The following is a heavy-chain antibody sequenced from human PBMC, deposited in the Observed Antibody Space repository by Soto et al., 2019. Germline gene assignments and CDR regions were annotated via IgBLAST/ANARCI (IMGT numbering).Heavy chain of an antibody. J-gene: IGHJ6*02. V-gene: IGHV1-69*13. CDR2: IIPIFGTA. CDR3: ARDQEDRSIQLSKGLYYYYYYGMDV. D-gene: IGHD5-18*01. Sequence: GASVKVSCKASGGTFSSYAISWVRQAPGQGLEWMGGIIPIFGTANYAQKFQGRVTITADETTSTDYMELSSLSSEDTAVYYCARDQEDRSIQLSKGLYYYYYYGMDVWGQGTTVTVSS. CDR1: GGTFSSYA.